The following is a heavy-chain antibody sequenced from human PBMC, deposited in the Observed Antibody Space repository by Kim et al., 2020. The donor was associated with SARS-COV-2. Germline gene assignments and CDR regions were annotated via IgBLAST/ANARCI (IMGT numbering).Heavy chain of an antibody. D-gene: IGHD3-10*01. V-gene: IGHV4-39*01. CDR2: IYYSGST. CDR1: GGSISSSSYY. CDR3: ARHPSRGVKGSYYYYYGMDV. J-gene: IGHJ6*02. Sequence: SETLSLTCTVSGGSISSSSYYWGWIRQPPGKGLEWIGSIYYSGSTYYNPSLKSRVTISVDTSKNQFSLKLSSVTAADTAVYYCARHPSRGVKGSYYYYYGMDVWGQGTTVTVSS.